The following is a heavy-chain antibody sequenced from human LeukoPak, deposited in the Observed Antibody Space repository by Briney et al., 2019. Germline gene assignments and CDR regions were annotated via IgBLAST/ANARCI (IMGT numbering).Heavy chain of an antibody. D-gene: IGHD1-26*01. CDR3: AKPLGGSYLFDR. CDR2: ISGSGLTT. J-gene: IGHJ4*02. Sequence: PGGSLRLSCAASGFTFSIYAMTWVRQGPGKGLEWVSTISGSGLTTHYADSVKGRFTISRDNSKNTVYLQMDSLRVEDTAVYYCAKPLGGSYLFDRWGQGTLVTVSS. V-gene: IGHV3-23*01. CDR1: GFTFSIYA.